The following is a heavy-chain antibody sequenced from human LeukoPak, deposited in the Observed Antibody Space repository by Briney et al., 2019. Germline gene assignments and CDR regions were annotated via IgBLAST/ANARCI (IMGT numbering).Heavy chain of an antibody. J-gene: IGHJ6*03. CDR2: INSDGSST. CDR1: GFTFSSYW. D-gene: IGHD2-2*01. V-gene: IGHV3-74*01. Sequence: GGSLRLSCAASGFTFSSYWMHWVRQAPGKGLVWVSRINSDGSSTSYADSVKGRFTISRDNAKNSLYLQMNSLRAEDTAVYYCARAPRRGCSSTSCYERRDYYYYYMDVWGKGTTVTVSS. CDR3: ARAPRRGCSSTSCYERRDYYYYYMDV.